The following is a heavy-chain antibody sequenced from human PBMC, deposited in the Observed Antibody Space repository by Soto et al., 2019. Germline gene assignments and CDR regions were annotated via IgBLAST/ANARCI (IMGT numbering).Heavy chain of an antibody. V-gene: IGHV3-9*01. J-gene: IGHJ3*01. Sequence: EVQLVESAGGLAQPGRSPRLSCAASGFTFDAYPMHWVRQAPGKGLEWVAGLAWAGGCIEYVDSVEGRFTISRDNAKNSRYLQMSSLRDEDTALYYCVRDDAFDLWGQGTQVTVSS. CDR2: LAWAGGCI. CDR3: VRDDAFDL. CDR1: GFTFDAYP.